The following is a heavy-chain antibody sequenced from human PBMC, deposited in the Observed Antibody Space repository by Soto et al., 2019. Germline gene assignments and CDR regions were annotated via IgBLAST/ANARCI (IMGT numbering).Heavy chain of an antibody. J-gene: IGHJ4*02. V-gene: IGHV6-1*01. CDR1: GDRVSSNSAA. D-gene: IGHD1-26*01. CDR2: TYYRSKWHN. Sequence: QVQLQQSGPGLVKPSQTLSLTCAISGDRVSSNSAAWNWIRQSPSRGLEWLGRTYYRSKWHNEYAVSVKSRITIKPDTSKNQFSLQLSSVIPEDTAVYYCAGMQEGALAFWGQGTLVTVSS. CDR3: AGMQEGALAF.